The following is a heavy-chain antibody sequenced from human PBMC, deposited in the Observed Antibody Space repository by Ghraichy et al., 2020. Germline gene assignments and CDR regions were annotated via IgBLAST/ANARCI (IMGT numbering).Heavy chain of an antibody. CDR3: AREGSRRWLLRRPLDY. CDR2: ISAYNGNT. D-gene: IGHD3-22*01. CDR1: GYTFTSYG. Sequence: ASVKVSCKPSGYTFTSYGISWVRQAPGQGLEWMGWISAYNGNTNYAQKLQGRVTMTTDTSTSTAYMELRSLRSDDTAVYYCAREGSRRWLLRRPLDYWGQGTLVTVSS. V-gene: IGHV1-18*01. J-gene: IGHJ4*02.